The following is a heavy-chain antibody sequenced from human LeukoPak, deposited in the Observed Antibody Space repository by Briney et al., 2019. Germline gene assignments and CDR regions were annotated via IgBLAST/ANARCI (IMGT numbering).Heavy chain of an antibody. V-gene: IGHV3-23*01. D-gene: IGHD6-13*01. CDR1: GFTFSSYA. CDR3: AKTRPLDSSSWSHGDY. Sequence: GSLRLSCVASGFTFSSYAMSWVRQAPGKGLEWVSAISGSGDSTYYGDSVKGRFTISRDNSKNTLYLQMNSLRAEDTAVYYCAKTRPLDSSSWSHGDYWGQGTLVTVSS. J-gene: IGHJ4*02. CDR2: ISGSGDST.